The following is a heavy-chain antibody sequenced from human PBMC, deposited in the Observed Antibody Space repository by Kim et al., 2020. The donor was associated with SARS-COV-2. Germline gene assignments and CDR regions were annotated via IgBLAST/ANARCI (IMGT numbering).Heavy chain of an antibody. CDR1: GFTFSSYS. J-gene: IGHJ5*02. V-gene: IGHV3-21*01. CDR3: ARGSIVGAAFDP. Sequence: GGSLRLSCAASGFTFSSYSMNWVRQAPGKGLEWVSSISSSSSYIYYADSVKGRFTISRDNAKNSLYLQMNSLRAEDTAVYYCARGSIVGAAFDPGGQGTLVTVSS. CDR2: ISSSSSYI. D-gene: IGHD1-26*01.